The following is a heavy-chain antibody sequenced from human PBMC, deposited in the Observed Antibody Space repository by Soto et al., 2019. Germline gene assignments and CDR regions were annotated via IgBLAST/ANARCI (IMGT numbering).Heavy chain of an antibody. CDR1: GFTFSSYS. D-gene: IGHD3-22*01. V-gene: IGHV3-48*01. CDR2: ISSSSYTI. CDR3: ARGLLRDAIDFDY. Sequence: GGSLRLSCAASGFTFSSYSMNWVRQAPGKGLEWVSYISSSSYTIYYADSVKGRFTISRDNAKNSLYLQMNSLRAEDTAVYYCARGLLRDAIDFDYWGQGTLVTVSS. J-gene: IGHJ4*02.